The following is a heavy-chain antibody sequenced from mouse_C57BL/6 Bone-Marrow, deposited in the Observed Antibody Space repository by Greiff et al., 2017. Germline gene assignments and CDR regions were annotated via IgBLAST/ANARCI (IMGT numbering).Heavy chain of an antibody. Sequence: EVMLVESGGDLVKPGGSLKLSCAASGFTFSSYGMSWVRQTPDKRLEWVATISSGGSYTYYPDSVKGRFTISRDNTKNTLYLQMSSLKSEDTAMYYCARERVLRGFAYWGQGTLVTVSA. J-gene: IGHJ3*01. CDR1: GFTFSSYG. V-gene: IGHV5-6*02. CDR3: ARERVLRGFAY. D-gene: IGHD1-1*01. CDR2: ISSGGSYT.